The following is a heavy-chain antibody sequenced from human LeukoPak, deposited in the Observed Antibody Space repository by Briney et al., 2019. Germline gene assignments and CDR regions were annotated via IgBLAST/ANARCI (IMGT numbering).Heavy chain of an antibody. D-gene: IGHD6-19*01. J-gene: IGHJ4*02. CDR2: FDPEDGET. V-gene: IGHV1-24*01. CDR3: ATARRAVAGIHY. CDR1: GYTLTELS. Sequence: ASVKVSCKVSGYTLTELSMHWVRQAPGKGLERMGGFDPEDGETIYAQKFQGRVTMTEDTSTDTAYMELSSLRSEDTAVYYCATARRAVAGIHYWGQGTLVTVSS.